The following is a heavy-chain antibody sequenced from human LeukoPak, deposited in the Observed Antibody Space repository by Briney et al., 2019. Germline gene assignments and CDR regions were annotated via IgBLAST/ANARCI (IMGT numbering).Heavy chain of an antibody. CDR2: IYSGGST. V-gene: IGHV3-53*01. CDR3: ARDRRYCSTSSSCYELYFDY. Sequence: PGGSLRLSCAASGFTSSDYYMSWIRQAPGKGLEWVSVIYSGGSTYYADSVKGRFTISRDNSKNALYLQMNDLRAEDTAVYHCARDRRYCSTSSSCYELYFDYWGQGTLVTVSS. D-gene: IGHD2-2*01. J-gene: IGHJ4*02. CDR1: GFTSSDYY.